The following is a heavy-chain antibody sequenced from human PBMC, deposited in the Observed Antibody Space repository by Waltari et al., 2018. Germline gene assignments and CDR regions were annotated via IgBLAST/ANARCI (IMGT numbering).Heavy chain of an antibody. CDR1: GASISSSSYY. J-gene: IGHJ5*02. V-gene: IGHV4-39*01. CDR2: ISYSGST. D-gene: IGHD3-3*02. CDR3: ARFSKSANWIDP. Sequence: QLQLQESGPGLVKPSETLSLTSTVSGASISSSSYYWGWIRQPPGKGLEWIGSISYSGSTYYNTSLMSRVTISVDTSKNQFSLKLTSVIAAETAVFYCARFSKSANWIDPWGQGTLVTVSS.